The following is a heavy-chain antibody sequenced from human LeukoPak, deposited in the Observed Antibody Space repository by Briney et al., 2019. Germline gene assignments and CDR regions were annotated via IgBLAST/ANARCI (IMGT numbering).Heavy chain of an antibody. D-gene: IGHD3-3*01. V-gene: IGHV4-39*01. Sequence: PSETLSLTCTVSGGSISSSSYYWGWIRQPPGTGLEWIGSIYYSGSTYYNPSLKSRVTISVDTSKNQFSLKLSSVTAADTAVYYCARHLPIFGVVIPSFGMDVWGQGTTVTVSS. CDR3: ARHLPIFGVVIPSFGMDV. J-gene: IGHJ6*02. CDR2: IYYSGST. CDR1: GGSISSSSYY.